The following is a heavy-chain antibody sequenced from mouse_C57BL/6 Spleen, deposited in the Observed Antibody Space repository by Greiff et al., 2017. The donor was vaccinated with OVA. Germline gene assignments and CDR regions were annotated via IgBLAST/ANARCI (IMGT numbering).Heavy chain of an antibody. CDR2: IYPRSGNT. CDR3: ARGTTVGSFDY. D-gene: IGHD1-1*01. CDR1: GYTFTSYG. V-gene: IGHV1-81*01. J-gene: IGHJ2*01. Sequence: VQLQQSGAELARPGASVKLSCKASGYTFTSYGISWVKQRNGQGLEWIGEIYPRSGNTYYNEKFKGKATLTADKSSSTAYMELRSLTSDDSSVYFCARGTTVGSFDYWGQGTTLTVSS.